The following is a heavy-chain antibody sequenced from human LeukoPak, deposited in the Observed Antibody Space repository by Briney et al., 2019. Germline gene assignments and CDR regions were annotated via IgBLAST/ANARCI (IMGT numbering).Heavy chain of an antibody. CDR1: GFSVSANY. D-gene: IGHD1-14*01. J-gene: IGHJ3*02. CDR3: ARDRGMNFGNHDALDI. V-gene: IGHV3-53*01. Sequence: PGGSLRLSCAASGFSVSANYMTWVRQAPGKGLEWVSVIYTRGTSHFADSVKGRFTISRDNSKNTVYLQMNSLRGEDTAVYYCARDRGMNFGNHDALDIWGQGTMLTASS. CDR2: IYTRGTS.